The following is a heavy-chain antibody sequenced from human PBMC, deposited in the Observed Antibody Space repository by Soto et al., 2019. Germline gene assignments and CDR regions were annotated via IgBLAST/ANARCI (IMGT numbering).Heavy chain of an antibody. D-gene: IGHD6-13*01. J-gene: IGHJ4*02. CDR3: ARHLSSSWYLFDY. CDR2: IKYSGTT. CDR1: GGSISSSSCH. Sequence: SETLSLTCTVSGGSISSSSCHWGWIRQPPGKGLEWIASIKYSGTTFYNPSLKSRVTLSVDTSKNQFSLKLSSVTAADTAVYYCARHLSSSWYLFDYWGQGTLVTVSS. V-gene: IGHV4-39*01.